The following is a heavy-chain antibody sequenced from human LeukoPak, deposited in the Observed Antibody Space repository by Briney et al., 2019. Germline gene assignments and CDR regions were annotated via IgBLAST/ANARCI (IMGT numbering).Heavy chain of an antibody. D-gene: IGHD1-14*01. V-gene: IGHV1-3*01. CDR2: VNAGNGNI. CDR1: GNTFSSNI. Sequence: ASVKVSCKTSGNTFSSNIINWLRQAPGQRLDWMGWVNAGNGNIKYSEKFQGRVTITRDTSASTIYMELSSLRSEDTAVYYCARERPTTTAFHVWGQGTMVTVSP. J-gene: IGHJ3*01. CDR3: ARERPTTTAFHV.